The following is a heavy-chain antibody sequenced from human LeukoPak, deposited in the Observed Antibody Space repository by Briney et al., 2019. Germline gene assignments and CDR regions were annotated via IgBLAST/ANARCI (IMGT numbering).Heavy chain of an antibody. Sequence: ASVKVSCKASGYTFTSYGISWVRQAPGQGLEWMGWISAYNGNTNYAQKLQGRVTMTTDTSTSTAYMELRSLRSDDTAVYYCARDVYYGSGSPQQPYYYYGMDVWGQGTTVTVSS. CDR2: ISAYNGNT. J-gene: IGHJ6*02. CDR3: ARDVYYGSGSPQQPYYYYGMDV. CDR1: GYTFTSYG. V-gene: IGHV1-18*01. D-gene: IGHD3-10*01.